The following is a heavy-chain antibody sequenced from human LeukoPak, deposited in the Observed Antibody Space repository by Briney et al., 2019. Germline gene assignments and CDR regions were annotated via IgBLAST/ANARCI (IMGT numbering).Heavy chain of an antibody. CDR3: ARAPAWYSSSWYYFDY. D-gene: IGHD6-13*01. CDR2: ISSSSSYI. V-gene: IGHV3-21*01. Sequence: GGSLRLSCAASGFTFSSYSMNWVRQAPGKELEWVSSISSSSSYIYYADSVKGRFTISRDNAKNSLYLQMNSLRAEDTAVYYCARAPAWYSSSWYYFDYWGQGTLVTVSS. CDR1: GFTFSSYS. J-gene: IGHJ4*02.